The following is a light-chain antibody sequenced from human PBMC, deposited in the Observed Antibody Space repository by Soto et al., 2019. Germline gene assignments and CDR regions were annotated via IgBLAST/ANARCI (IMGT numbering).Light chain of an antibody. CDR2: DDR. Sequence: SYELSQPPSVSVAPGQTARISCGGNNIGSKSVHWYQQKPGQAPVLVVYDDRDRPSGTPERFSGSNSGDTATLTISRVEAGDEADYYCQVWDSSSDHYVFGTGTKVTVL. V-gene: IGLV3-21*02. J-gene: IGLJ1*01. CDR3: QVWDSSSDHYV. CDR1: NIGSKS.